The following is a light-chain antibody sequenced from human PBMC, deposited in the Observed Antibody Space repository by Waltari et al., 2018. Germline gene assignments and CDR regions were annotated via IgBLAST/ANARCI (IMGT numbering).Light chain of an antibody. V-gene: IGKV1-39*01. CDR2: GAS. CDR1: QSITIY. J-gene: IGKJ2*01. Sequence: DIQMTQSPSSLSASVGDSVTITCRASQSITIYLNWYQQKPGKAPKLLIYGASSLQSGVPSRFSGSASGTDFTLTISSLQPEDFATYYCQQSYTMPYTFGRGTNLEIK. CDR3: QQSYTMPYT.